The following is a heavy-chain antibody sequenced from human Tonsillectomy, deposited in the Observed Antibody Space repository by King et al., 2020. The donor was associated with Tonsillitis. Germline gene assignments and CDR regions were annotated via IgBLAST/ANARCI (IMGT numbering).Heavy chain of an antibody. CDR1: GFTFSNYW. CDR2: IKQDGSEK. Sequence: VQLVESGEDLVQPGGSLRLSCAASGFTFSNYWMSWVRQAPEKGLEGVANIKQDGSEKYYVASVKGRFTISRDNAKNSLYLQMNSLRAEETAVYFFVTTTWGLANSAWFDYWGQGTLVTVSS. V-gene: IGHV3-7*03. CDR3: VTTTWGLANSAWFDY. D-gene: IGHD1-26*01. J-gene: IGHJ4*02.